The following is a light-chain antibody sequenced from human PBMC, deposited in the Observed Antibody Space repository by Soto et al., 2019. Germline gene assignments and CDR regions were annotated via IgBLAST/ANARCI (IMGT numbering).Light chain of an antibody. CDR2: EAS. V-gene: IGKV1-5*03. J-gene: IGKJ1*01. Sequence: DIQMTQSPSTLSVSVGDRVTITCRASQRISSWLAWYQQKPGKAPKLLIYEASSLESGVPSRFSGSGSVTEFTLTISSLQPDDFATYYCQEYNSYPWTFGQGTKVEIK. CDR3: QEYNSYPWT. CDR1: QRISSW.